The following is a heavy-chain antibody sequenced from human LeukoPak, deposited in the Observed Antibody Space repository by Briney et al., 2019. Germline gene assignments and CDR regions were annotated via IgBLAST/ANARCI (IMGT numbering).Heavy chain of an antibody. Sequence: GGSLRLSCAASGFSFSNYAMSWVRQAPGKGLEWVSIIGGSGGSTYYTDPVYADSVKGRFTISRDNAKNTLYLQMNSLRAEDTAVYYCAKDQVDRLMIVVVITWGPIDYWGQGTPVTVSS. D-gene: IGHD3-22*01. J-gene: IGHJ4*02. V-gene: IGHV3-23*01. CDR2: IGGSGGST. CDR3: AKDQVDRLMIVVVITWGPIDY. CDR1: GFSFSNYA.